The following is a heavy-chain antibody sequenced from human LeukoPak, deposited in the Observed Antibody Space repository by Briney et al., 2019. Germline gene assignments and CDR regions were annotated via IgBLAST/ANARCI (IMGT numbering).Heavy chain of an antibody. CDR2: INHSGST. Sequence: PSETLSLTCAVYGGSFSGYYWSWIRQPPGKGLEWIGEINHSGSTNYNPSLKSRVTISVDTSKNQFSLKLSSVTAADTAVYYCARDPLYSGSCAARNAFDIWGQGTMVTVSS. D-gene: IGHD1-26*01. J-gene: IGHJ3*02. V-gene: IGHV4-34*01. CDR3: ARDPLYSGSCAARNAFDI. CDR1: GGSFSGYY.